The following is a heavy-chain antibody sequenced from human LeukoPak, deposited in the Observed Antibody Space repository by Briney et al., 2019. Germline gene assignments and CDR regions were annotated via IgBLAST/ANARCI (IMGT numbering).Heavy chain of an antibody. Sequence: ASVKVSCKASGYIFTSYGISWVRQAPGQGLEWMGWISAYNGNTNYAQRLQGRVTMTADTSTRTAYMELRSLRPDDTVVYYCARVLTGDASNIWGQGTMVTVSS. CDR3: ARVLTGDASNI. D-gene: IGHD3-10*01. J-gene: IGHJ3*02. CDR2: ISAYNGNT. V-gene: IGHV1-18*01. CDR1: GYIFTSYG.